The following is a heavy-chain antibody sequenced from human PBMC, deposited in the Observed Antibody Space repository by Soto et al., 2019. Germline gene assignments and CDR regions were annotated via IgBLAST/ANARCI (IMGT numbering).Heavy chain of an antibody. CDR3: ARVMTVQAFDI. CDR1: GYTFTRYG. CDR2: INAGTGQV. V-gene: IGHV1-3*01. Sequence: ASVKVSCKSSGYTFTRYGIHWVRQAPGQRLEWMGWINAGTGQVKYSQKFQGRVSITRDTSASTAYMELSSLRSEDTAVYYCARVMTVQAFDIWGQGTMVNVS. J-gene: IGHJ3*02. D-gene: IGHD4-17*01.